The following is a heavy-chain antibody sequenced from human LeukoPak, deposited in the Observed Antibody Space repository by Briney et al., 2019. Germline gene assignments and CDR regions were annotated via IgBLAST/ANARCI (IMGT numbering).Heavy chain of an antibody. J-gene: IGHJ4*02. D-gene: IGHD4-17*01. CDR3: AREYDGDYV. CDR2: IYYSGST. V-gene: IGHV4-59*12. Sequence: SETLSLTCTVSGGSISSYYWSWIRQPPGKGLEWIGYIYYSGSTNYNPSLKSRVTISVGTSKNQFSLKLSSVTAADTAVYYCAREYDGDYVWGQGTLVTVSS. CDR1: GGSISSYY.